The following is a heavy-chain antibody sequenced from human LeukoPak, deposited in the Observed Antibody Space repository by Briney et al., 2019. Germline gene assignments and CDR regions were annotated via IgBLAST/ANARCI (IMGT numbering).Heavy chain of an antibody. D-gene: IGHD3-10*01. CDR3: ARGRQWFGESRPDY. J-gene: IGHJ4*02. CDR2: ISYDGSNK. V-gene: IGHV3-30*04. Sequence: GGSLRLSCAASGFTFSSYAMHWVRQAPGKGLEWVAVISYDGSNKYYADSVKGRFTISRDNSKNTLYLQMNSLRAEDTAVYYCARGRQWFGESRPDYWGQGTLVTVSS. CDR1: GFTFSSYA.